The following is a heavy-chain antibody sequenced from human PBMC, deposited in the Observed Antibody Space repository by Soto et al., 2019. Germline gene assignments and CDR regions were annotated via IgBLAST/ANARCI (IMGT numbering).Heavy chain of an antibody. J-gene: IGHJ6*02. D-gene: IGHD2-21*01. CDR1: GFTFSSFA. CDR3: ARCKQKVIHCAMDV. V-gene: IGHV3-23*01. Sequence: EMQLLESGGGLVQPGGSLRLSCAASGFTFSSFAMSWVRQAPGKGLDWVSAISGSGGSTYSADSVKGRFTISRDNSKNTLFLQLNSLRGEDTATYYCARCKQKVIHCAMDVWGQGATVTVTS. CDR2: ISGSGGST.